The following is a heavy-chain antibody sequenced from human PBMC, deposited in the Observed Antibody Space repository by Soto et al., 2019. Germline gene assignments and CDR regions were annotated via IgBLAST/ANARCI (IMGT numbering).Heavy chain of an antibody. J-gene: IGHJ6*02. CDR2: ISAYDGNT. CDR1: GYTFTSYG. D-gene: IGHD3-10*01. Sequence: ASVKVSCKASGYTFTSYGIDWVRQAPGQGLEWLGWISAYDGNTKYAQILQGRVSLTTDTSTNTAYMELRSLRSDDTAMYFCESVGYCYYSGSRNYYYYGMDVWGQGTTVTVSS. CDR3: ESVGYCYYSGSRNYYYYGMDV. V-gene: IGHV1-18*01.